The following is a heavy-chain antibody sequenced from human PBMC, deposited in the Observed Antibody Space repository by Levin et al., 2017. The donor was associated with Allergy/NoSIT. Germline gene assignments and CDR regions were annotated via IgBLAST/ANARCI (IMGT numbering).Heavy chain of an antibody. CDR1: GFTFSSYW. CDR2: IKQDGSEK. J-gene: IGHJ5*02. D-gene: IGHD1-26*01. CDR3: AREAVRVGATMGDWFDP. Sequence: GGSLRLSCAASGFTFSSYWMSWVRQAPGKGLEWVANIKQDGSEKYYVDSVKGRFTISRDNAKNSLYLQMNSLRAEDTAVYYCAREAVRVGATMGDWFDPWGQGTLVTVSS. V-gene: IGHV3-7*01.